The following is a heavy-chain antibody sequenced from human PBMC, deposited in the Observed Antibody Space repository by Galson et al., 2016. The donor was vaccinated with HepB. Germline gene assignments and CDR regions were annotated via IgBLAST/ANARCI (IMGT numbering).Heavy chain of an antibody. J-gene: IGHJ6*03. CDR2: ICPGGSNT. CDR3: TTVPVGDYYYFMDV. V-gene: IGHV3-23*01. D-gene: IGHD1-26*01. CDR1: GFTFSSYG. Sequence: SLRLSCAASGFTFSSYGMNWVRQAPGKGLEWVSAICPGGSNTFYAASVKGRFTISRDDSTDTLYLRMNSLRAEDTAVYYCTTVPVGDYYYFMDVWGKGTTVTVSS.